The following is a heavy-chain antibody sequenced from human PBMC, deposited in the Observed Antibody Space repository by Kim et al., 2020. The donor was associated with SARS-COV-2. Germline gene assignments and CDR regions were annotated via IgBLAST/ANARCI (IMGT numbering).Heavy chain of an antibody. V-gene: IGHV4-34*01. J-gene: IGHJ6*02. Sequence: SETLSLTCAVYGGSFSGYYWSWIRQPPGKGLEWIGEINHSGSTNYNPSLKTRVTISVDTSKNQFSLKLSSVTAADTAVYYCARPTPPRYYGSGSYYKSGYYYGMDVWGQGTTVTVSS. D-gene: IGHD3-10*01. CDR3: ARPTPPRYYGSGSYYKSGYYYGMDV. CDR1: GGSFSGYY. CDR2: INHSGST.